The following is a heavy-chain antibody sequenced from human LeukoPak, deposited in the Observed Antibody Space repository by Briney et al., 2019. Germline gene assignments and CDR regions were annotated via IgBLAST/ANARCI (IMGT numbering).Heavy chain of an antibody. CDR3: ARDLEVTGLYFDN. V-gene: IGHV3-11*01. J-gene: IGHJ4*02. CDR1: GFAFSDYY. CDR2: ISGVGNAI. D-gene: IGHD3-9*01. Sequence: PGGSLRLSCAASGFAFSDYYISWVRQAPGKGLECVSYISGVGNAIYYADSVKGRFTISRDNAKNSLYLQMNSLRVEDTAVYYCARDLEVTGLYFDNWGQGTLVTVSS.